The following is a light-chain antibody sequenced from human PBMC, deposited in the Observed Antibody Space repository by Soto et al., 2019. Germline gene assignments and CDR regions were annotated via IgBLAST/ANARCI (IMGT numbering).Light chain of an antibody. V-gene: IGKV3-11*01. Sequence: EIVLTQSPATLSLSPGERATLSCRASQSVSSYLAWYQQKPGQAPRLLIYDASNRATGIPARFSGSGSGTDFTLTIGSLEPEDFAVYYCQQRSNWPRGTFGPGTKVDMK. CDR2: DAS. CDR1: QSVSSY. J-gene: IGKJ3*01. CDR3: QQRSNWPRGT.